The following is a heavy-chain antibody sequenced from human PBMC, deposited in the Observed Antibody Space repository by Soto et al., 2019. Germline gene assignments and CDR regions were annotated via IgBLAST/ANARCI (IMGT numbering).Heavy chain of an antibody. Sequence: PSETLSLTCAVYGGSFSCYYWSWIRQPPGKGLEWIGEINHSGSTNYNPSLKSRVTISVDTSKNQFSLKLSSVTAADTAVYYCARGPPYYDFWSGYYPSRYFDYWGQGTLVTSPQ. V-gene: IGHV4-34*01. J-gene: IGHJ4*02. CDR2: INHSGST. D-gene: IGHD3-3*01. CDR1: GGSFSCYY. CDR3: ARGPPYYDFWSGYYPSRYFDY.